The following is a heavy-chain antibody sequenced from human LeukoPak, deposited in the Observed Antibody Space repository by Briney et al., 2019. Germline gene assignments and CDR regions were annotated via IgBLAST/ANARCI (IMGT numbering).Heavy chain of an antibody. CDR3: AITGDSSGYSFDY. Sequence: GRSLRLSCAAPGFTFSSYGMHWVRQAPGKGLEWVAVISYDGSNKYYADSVKGRFTISRDNSKNTLYLQMNSLRAEDTAVYYCAITGDSSGYSFDYWGQGTLVTVSS. J-gene: IGHJ4*02. V-gene: IGHV3-30*03. D-gene: IGHD3-22*01. CDR2: ISYDGSNK. CDR1: GFTFSSYG.